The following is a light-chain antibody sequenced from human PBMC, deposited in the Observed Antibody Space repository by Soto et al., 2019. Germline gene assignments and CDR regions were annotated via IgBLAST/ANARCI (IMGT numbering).Light chain of an antibody. J-gene: IGKJ2*01. Sequence: EIALTQSPGTLSLSPGERGTLSCRASQNVTNNYLAWYQQKPGQAPRLLIYDASSRATGIPDRFSGSGSGTDFTLTISRLEPEDFAVYYCQQCAFSPRTFGQGTKLEIK. V-gene: IGKV3-20*01. CDR2: DAS. CDR3: QQCAFSPRT. CDR1: QNVTNNY.